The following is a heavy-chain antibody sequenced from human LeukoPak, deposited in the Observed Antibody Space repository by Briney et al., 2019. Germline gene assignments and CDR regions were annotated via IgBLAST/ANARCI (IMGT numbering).Heavy chain of an antibody. Sequence: PSETLSLTCTVSGDSMSSTSYYWAWIRQPPGKGLEWIGSIYYSGSTYYNPSLKSRVTISVDTSKNQFSLKLSSVTAADTAVYYCARVVAASNIGFDPWGQGTLVTVSS. D-gene: IGHD2-15*01. CDR1: GDSMSSTSYY. V-gene: IGHV4-39*07. CDR3: ARVVAASNIGFDP. J-gene: IGHJ5*02. CDR2: IYYSGST.